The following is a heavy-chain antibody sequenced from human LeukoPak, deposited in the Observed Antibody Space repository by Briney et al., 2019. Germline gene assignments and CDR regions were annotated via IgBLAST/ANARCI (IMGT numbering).Heavy chain of an antibody. D-gene: IGHD2-21*02. J-gene: IGHJ4*02. V-gene: IGHV3-7*02. Sequence: GGSLRLSCVVSGFTFSSYWMNWVRQAPGKGLEWVANIHEDGSDKYYADSVKGRFTISRDNSKNTLYLQMNSLRAEDTAVYYCARSLGDSYLRDYWGQGTLVTVSS. CDR3: ARSLGDSYLRDY. CDR1: GFTFSSYW. CDR2: IHEDGSDK.